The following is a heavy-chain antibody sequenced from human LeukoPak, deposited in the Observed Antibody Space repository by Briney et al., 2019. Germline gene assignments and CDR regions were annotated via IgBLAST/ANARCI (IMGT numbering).Heavy chain of an antibody. D-gene: IGHD6-13*01. CDR3: ARLSSSWLAVDS. CDR1: GYSFSSYW. CDR2: IYPSDSTA. J-gene: IGHJ4*02. Sequence: PGESLKISCKGSGYSFSSYWIGWVRQMPGKGLEWMGIIYPSDSTARYTPSIEGQVTISVDKSISTAYLQWSSLKASDTAMYDCARLSSSWLAVDSWGQGTLVTVSS. V-gene: IGHV5-51*03.